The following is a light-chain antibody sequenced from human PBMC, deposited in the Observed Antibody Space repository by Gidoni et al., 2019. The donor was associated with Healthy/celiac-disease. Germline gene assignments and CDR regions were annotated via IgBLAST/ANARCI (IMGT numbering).Light chain of an antibody. J-gene: IGKJ5*01. Sequence: AIQLTQSPSSLSASVGDRVTITCRASQGISSALAWYQQKPGKAPKLLIYDASSLESGGPSRFSGSGSGTDFTLTISSLQPEDFATYYCQQFNSYPITFGQGTRLEIK. V-gene: IGKV1-13*02. CDR2: DAS. CDR3: QQFNSYPIT. CDR1: QGISSA.